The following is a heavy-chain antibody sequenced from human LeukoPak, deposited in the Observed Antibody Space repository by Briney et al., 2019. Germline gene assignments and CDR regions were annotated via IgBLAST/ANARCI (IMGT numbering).Heavy chain of an antibody. Sequence: GGSLRLSCAASGFTFSSYSMNWVRQAPGKGLEWVSSISSSSSYIYYADSVKGRFTISRDNAKNSLYQQMNSLRAEDTAVYYCARDRIAARPGSWFDPWGQGTLVTVPS. D-gene: IGHD6-6*01. CDR3: ARDRIAARPGSWFDP. CDR1: GFTFSSYS. V-gene: IGHV3-21*01. J-gene: IGHJ5*02. CDR2: ISSSSSYI.